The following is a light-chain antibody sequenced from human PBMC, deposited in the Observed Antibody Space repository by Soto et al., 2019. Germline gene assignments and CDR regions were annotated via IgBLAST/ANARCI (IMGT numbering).Light chain of an antibody. CDR3: QSYDSSLSGSV. V-gene: IGLV1-40*01. Sequence: QAVVTQPPSVSGAPGQGVTISCTGSSSNIGAGYDVHWYQQLPGRAPKLLIYDNTNRPSGVPDRFSGSKSGTSASLAITGLQAEDEADYYCQSYDSSLSGSVFGGGTKLTVL. J-gene: IGLJ2*01. CDR2: DNT. CDR1: SSNIGAGYD.